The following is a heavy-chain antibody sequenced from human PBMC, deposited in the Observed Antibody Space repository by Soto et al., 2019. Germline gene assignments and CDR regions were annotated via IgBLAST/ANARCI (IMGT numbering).Heavy chain of an antibody. CDR2: IIPIFGTP. CDR1: GYTFTSYG. Sequence: SVKVSCKASGYTFTSYGISWVRQAPGQGLEWMGGIIPIFGTPHYAQKFQGRVTITADASTSTVYMELSSLRSEDTAVYYCARDQPGGVVVPAAALAFDIWGQGTMVTVSS. V-gene: IGHV1-69*13. D-gene: IGHD2-2*01. CDR3: ARDQPGGVVVPAAALAFDI. J-gene: IGHJ3*02.